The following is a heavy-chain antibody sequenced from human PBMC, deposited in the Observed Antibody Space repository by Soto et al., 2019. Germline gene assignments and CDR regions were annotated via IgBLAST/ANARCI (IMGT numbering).Heavy chain of an antibody. J-gene: IGHJ4*02. CDR1: GFTFSNAW. D-gene: IGHD2-15*01. Sequence: GGSLRLSCAASGFTFSNAWMSWVRQAPGKGLEWVGRIKSKTDGGTTDYAAPVKGRFTISRDDSKNTLYLQMNSLKTEDTAVYYCTTDLLVVAPTGYDYWGQGTLVTVSS. V-gene: IGHV3-15*01. CDR3: TTDLLVVAPTGYDY. CDR2: IKSKTDGGTT.